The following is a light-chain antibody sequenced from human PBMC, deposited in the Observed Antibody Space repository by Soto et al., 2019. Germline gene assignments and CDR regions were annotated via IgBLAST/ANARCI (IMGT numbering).Light chain of an antibody. CDR2: AAS. J-gene: IGKJ1*01. CDR3: LQHNSYPQT. V-gene: IGKV1-17*01. CDR1: QGIRND. Sequence: DIQMTQSPSYLPASVGDRFNITCRASQGIRNDLGWYQQKTGKAPKXXIYAASSLQSGVPSRFSGSGYGTEFNLTISSLQTEDFATYYCLQHNSYPQTFGQGTKVDIK.